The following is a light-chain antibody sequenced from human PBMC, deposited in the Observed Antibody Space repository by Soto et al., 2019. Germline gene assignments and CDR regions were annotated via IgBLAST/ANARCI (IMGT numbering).Light chain of an antibody. Sequence: DIQMTQSPSSLSASVGDRVTITCRASQSISSYLNWYQQKPGKAPNLLIFAASTLQSGVPSRFSGSGSGTDSTLTISSLQPEDFATYYCQQSGTFGQGTKV. CDR3: QQSGT. CDR1: QSISSY. CDR2: AAS. J-gene: IGKJ1*01. V-gene: IGKV1-39*01.